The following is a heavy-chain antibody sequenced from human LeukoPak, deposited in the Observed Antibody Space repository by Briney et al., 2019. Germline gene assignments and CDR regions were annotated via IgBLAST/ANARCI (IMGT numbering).Heavy chain of an antibody. V-gene: IGHV3-74*01. J-gene: IGHJ4*02. Sequence: GGSLRLSCAASGFTFSSYWMHWVRQAPGKGLVWVSHINSDGSSTTYADSVKGRFTISRDNAKNTLYLQMNSLRVEDTAVYYCARPGGYGVQPLDYWGQGTLVTVAS. D-gene: IGHD5-12*01. CDR3: ARPGGYGVQPLDY. CDR2: INSDGSST. CDR1: GFTFSSYW.